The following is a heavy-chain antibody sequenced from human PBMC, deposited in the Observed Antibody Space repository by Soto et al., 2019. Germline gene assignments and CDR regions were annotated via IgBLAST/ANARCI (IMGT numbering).Heavy chain of an antibody. V-gene: IGHV1-46*01. CDR1: GYTFTRYC. D-gene: IGHD2-15*01. J-gene: IGHJ4*02. CDR2: INPRDGST. CDR3: ARVDCSGGSYYHLDY. Sequence: ASVKVSCKASGYTFTRYCVHWVRQAPGQGLEWVGIINPRDGSTSYAQNFQGRVTMTRDTSTSTVYMNLNSLRSEDTAVYYCARVDCSGGSYYHLDYWGQGTVVTVSS.